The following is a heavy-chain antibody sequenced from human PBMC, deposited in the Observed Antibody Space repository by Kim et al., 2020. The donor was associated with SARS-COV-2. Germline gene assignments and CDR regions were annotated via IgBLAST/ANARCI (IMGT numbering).Heavy chain of an antibody. Sequence: SETLSLTCTVSGGSISSSSYYWGWIRQPPGKGLEWIGSIYYSGSTYYNPSLKSRVTISVDTSKNQFSLKLSSVTATDTAVYYCAILPGIAAAGTDLYGMDVWGQGTTVTVSS. J-gene: IGHJ6*02. CDR3: AILPGIAAAGTDLYGMDV. CDR1: GGSISSSSYY. D-gene: IGHD6-13*01. CDR2: IYYSGST. V-gene: IGHV4-39*01.